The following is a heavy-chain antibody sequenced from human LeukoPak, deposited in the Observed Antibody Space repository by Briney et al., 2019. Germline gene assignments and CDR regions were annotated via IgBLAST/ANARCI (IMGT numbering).Heavy chain of an antibody. CDR1: GGSISVGDYY. V-gene: IGHV4-30-4*01. Sequence: PSQTLSLTCSVSGGSISVGDYYWSWVRQPPGKGLEWIGYINYSGTIYYSPSLKSRLTITLDKSENQFSLRLSSVTAADTAVYYCAREVLRVEMATTEGHFDYWGQGTLVTVSS. CDR2: INYSGTI. J-gene: IGHJ4*02. D-gene: IGHD5-24*01. CDR3: AREVLRVEMATTEGHFDY.